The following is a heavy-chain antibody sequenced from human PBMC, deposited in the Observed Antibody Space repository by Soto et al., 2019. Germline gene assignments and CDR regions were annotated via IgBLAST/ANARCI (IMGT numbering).Heavy chain of an antibody. CDR1: GFTFDDYA. J-gene: IGHJ3*02. CDR3: AKDTFYVSSAFDI. V-gene: IGHV3-9*01. Sequence: GGSLRLSCAASGFTFDDYAMHWGRQAPGKGLEWVSGISWNSGSIGYADSVKGRFTISRDNAKNSLYLQMNSLRAEDTALYYCAKDTFYVSSAFDIWGQGTMVTVSS. D-gene: IGHD3-10*02. CDR2: ISWNSGSI.